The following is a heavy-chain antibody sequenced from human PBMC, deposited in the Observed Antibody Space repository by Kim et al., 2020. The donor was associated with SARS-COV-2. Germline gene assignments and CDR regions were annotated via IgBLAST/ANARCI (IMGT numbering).Heavy chain of an antibody. CDR3: ARSGEDIVVVPAAVYNWFDP. Sequence: ASVKVSCKASGYTFTSYGISWVRQAPGQGLEWMGWISAYNGNTNYAQKLQGRVTMTTDTSTSTAYMELRSLRSDDTAVYYCARSGEDIVVVPAAVYNWFDPWGQGTLVTVSS. D-gene: IGHD2-2*01. J-gene: IGHJ5*02. CDR2: ISAYNGNT. CDR1: GYTFTSYG. V-gene: IGHV1-18*01.